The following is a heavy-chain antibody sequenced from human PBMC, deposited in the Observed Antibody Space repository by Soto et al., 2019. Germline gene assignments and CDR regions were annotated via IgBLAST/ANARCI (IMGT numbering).Heavy chain of an antibody. J-gene: IGHJ4*02. CDR2: IIPIIGTP. CDR1: GGTFRNHV. D-gene: IGHD3-10*01. V-gene: IGHV1-69*01. CDR3: ARDLEFRDGNISHLDY. Sequence: QVQLVQSGAEVKKPGSSVKVSCKASGGTFRNHVFNWVRQAPGQGLEWMGGIIPIIGTPNYAKKFQGRVTITADASTNTVYLDVSSLRSQDTAVYYCARDLEFRDGNISHLDYWGQGTLVTVSS.